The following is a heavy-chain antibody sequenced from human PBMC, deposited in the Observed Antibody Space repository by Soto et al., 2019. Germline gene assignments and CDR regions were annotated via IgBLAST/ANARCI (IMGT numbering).Heavy chain of an antibody. CDR3: ARPNYYGSGSYIAGNYYYGMGV. J-gene: IGHJ6*02. V-gene: IGHV5-10-1*01. D-gene: IGHD3-10*01. CDR1: GYSFTSYW. Sequence: PGESLKISCKGSGYSFTSYWISWVRQMPGKGLEWMGRIDPSDSYTNYSPSFQGHVAISADKSISTAYLQWSSLKASDTAMYYCARPNYYGSGSYIAGNYYYGMGVWGQGTTVTVSS. CDR2: IDPSDSYT.